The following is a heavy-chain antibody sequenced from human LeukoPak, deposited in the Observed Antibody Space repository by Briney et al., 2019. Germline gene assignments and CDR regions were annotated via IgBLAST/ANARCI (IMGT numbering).Heavy chain of an antibody. Sequence: GASVKVSCKASGYTFTSYGISWVRQAPGQGLEWMGWISAYNGNTNYAQKLQGRVTMTTDTSTSTAYMELRSLRSDDTAVYYCASRRGYCTNGVCYLDYWGQGTLVTVS. CDR2: ISAYNGNT. V-gene: IGHV1-18*01. J-gene: IGHJ4*02. D-gene: IGHD2-8*01. CDR3: ASRRGYCTNGVCYLDY. CDR1: GYTFTSYG.